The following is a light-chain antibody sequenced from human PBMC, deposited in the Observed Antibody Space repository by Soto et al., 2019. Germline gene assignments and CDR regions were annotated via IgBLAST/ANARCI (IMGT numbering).Light chain of an antibody. CDR3: QQYNIWS. J-gene: IGKJ5*01. V-gene: IGKV3D-15*01. Sequence: AVELVSVSCRASQSVSGYLAWYQQKPGQAPRLLIFRASSRATGIPARFSGSGSGTEFTLTISSLQSDDFAVYACQQYNIWSFSQVTRLEIK. CDR1: QSVSGY. CDR2: RAS.